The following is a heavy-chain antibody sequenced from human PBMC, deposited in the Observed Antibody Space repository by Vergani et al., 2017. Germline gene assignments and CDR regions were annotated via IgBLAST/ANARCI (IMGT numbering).Heavy chain of an antibody. D-gene: IGHD3-10*01. CDR1: GFTFSSYG. J-gene: IGHJ6*02. CDR3: ARDMNLWFGELLVYYYGMDV. V-gene: IGHV3-30*03. Sequence: QVQLVESGGGVVQPGRSLRLSCAASGFTFSSYGMHWVRQAPGKGLEWVAVISYDGSNKYYADSVKGRFTISRDNSKNTLYLQMNSLRAEDTAVYYCARDMNLWFGELLVYYYGMDVWGQGTTVTVSS. CDR2: ISYDGSNK.